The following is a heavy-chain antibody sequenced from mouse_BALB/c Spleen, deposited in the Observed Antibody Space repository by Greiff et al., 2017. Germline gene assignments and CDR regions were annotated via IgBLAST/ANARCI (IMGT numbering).Heavy chain of an antibody. Sequence: QVQLQQPGAELVKPGASVKLSCKASGYTFTSYWMHWVKQRPGQGLEWIGEINPSNGRTNYNEKFKSKATLTVDKSSSTAYMQLSSLTSEDSAVYYCARKSSYPLAYWGQGTLVTVSA. J-gene: IGHJ3*01. D-gene: IGHD2-10*01. CDR3: ARKSSYPLAY. V-gene: IGHV1S81*02. CDR1: GYTFTSYW. CDR2: INPSNGRT.